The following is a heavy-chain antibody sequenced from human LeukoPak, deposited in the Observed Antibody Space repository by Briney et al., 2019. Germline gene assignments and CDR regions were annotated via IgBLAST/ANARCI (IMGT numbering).Heavy chain of an antibody. Sequence: GGSLRLSCRAPGFTFGGYWMYWVRQAPGEGLEWVANINFDGSEKNYVDSVKGRFTISRDNAKNSLYLQMNSLRAEDTAVYYCARDGVSSSPDFDYWGQGTLVTV. CDR3: ARDGVSSSPDFDY. D-gene: IGHD6-6*01. CDR2: INFDGSEK. CDR1: GFTFGGYW. J-gene: IGHJ4*02. V-gene: IGHV3-7*01.